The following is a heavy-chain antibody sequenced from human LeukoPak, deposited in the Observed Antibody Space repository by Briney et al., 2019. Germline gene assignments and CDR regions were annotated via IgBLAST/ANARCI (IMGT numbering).Heavy chain of an antibody. CDR1: GFTFDDYG. D-gene: IGHD3-10*01. Sequence: GGSLRLSCAASGFTFDDYGMSWVRQAPGKGLEWVSGINWNGGSTGYADSVKGRFTISRDNAKNSLYLQMNSLRAEDTALYYCARAGSGSYSPYYYYYMDVWGKGTTVTASS. J-gene: IGHJ6*03. V-gene: IGHV3-20*04. CDR3: ARAGSGSYSPYYYYYMDV. CDR2: INWNGGST.